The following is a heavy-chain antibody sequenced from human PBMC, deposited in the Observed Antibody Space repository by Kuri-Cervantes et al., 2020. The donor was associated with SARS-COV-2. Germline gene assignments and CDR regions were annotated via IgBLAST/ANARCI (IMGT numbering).Heavy chain of an antibody. Sequence: SETLSLTCTVSGGSISSSNYYWGWIRQPPGKGLEWIGEINHSGSTNYNPSLKSRVTISVDTSKNQFSLKLSSVTAADTAVYYCARGTSNGSGSYPNWFDPWGQGTLVTVSS. CDR2: INHSGST. CDR3: ARGTSNGSGSYPNWFDP. D-gene: IGHD3-10*01. J-gene: IGHJ5*02. CDR1: GGSISSSNYY. V-gene: IGHV4-39*07.